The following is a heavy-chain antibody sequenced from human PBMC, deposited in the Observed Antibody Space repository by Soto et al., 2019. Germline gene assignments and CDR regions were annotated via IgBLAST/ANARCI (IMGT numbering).Heavy chain of an antibody. CDR2: ISYDGNTK. CDR1: GFIFSGYA. CDR3: AKETSAYEIDY. V-gene: IGHV3-30-3*01. Sequence: QVQLVESGGGVVQPGRSLRLSCAASGFIFSGYAMHWVRQAPGKGLEWVAVISYDGNTKYYADSVKGRVTVSRDNSKNTLYVQMNNLSAEDTAMYYCAKETSAYEIDYWGQGTLVTVSS. D-gene: IGHD5-12*01. J-gene: IGHJ4*02.